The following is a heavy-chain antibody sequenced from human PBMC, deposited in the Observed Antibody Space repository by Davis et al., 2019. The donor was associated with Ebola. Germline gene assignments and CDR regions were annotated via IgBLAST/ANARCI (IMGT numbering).Heavy chain of an antibody. V-gene: IGHV4-30-2*01. CDR1: GGSISSGGYS. J-gene: IGHJ4*02. D-gene: IGHD1-26*01. CDR2: IYHSGST. Sequence: SETLSLTCPVSGGSISSGGYSWSWIRQPPGKGLEWIGYIYHSGSTYYNPSLKSRVTISVDRSKNQFSLKLSSVTAADTAVYYCARAGWEGDFDYWGQGTLVTVSS. CDR3: ARAGWEGDFDY.